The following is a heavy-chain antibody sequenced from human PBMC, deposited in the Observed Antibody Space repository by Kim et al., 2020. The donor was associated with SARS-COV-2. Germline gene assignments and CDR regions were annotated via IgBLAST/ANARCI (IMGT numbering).Heavy chain of an antibody. CDR3: ARDLVVGGLDY. CDR2: IYSGGST. V-gene: IGHV3-66*01. Sequence: GGSLRLSCAASGFTVSSNYMSWVRQAPGKGLEWVSVIYSGGSTDYADSVKGRFTISRYNSKNTLYLQMNSLRADDTAVYYYARDLVVGGLDYCGQGTLVT. J-gene: IGHJ4*02. CDR1: GFTVSSNY. D-gene: IGHD2-15*01.